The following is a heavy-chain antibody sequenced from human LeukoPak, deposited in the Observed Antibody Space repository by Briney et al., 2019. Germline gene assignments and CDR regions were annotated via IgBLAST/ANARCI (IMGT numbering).Heavy chain of an antibody. D-gene: IGHD1-26*01. J-gene: IGHJ4*02. V-gene: IGHV1-2*02. CDR3: ARGAHSGNYFLIDY. CDR2: INPNSGGT. CDR1: GYTFTGYY. Sequence: ASVKVSCKASGYTFTGYYMHWVRQAPGQGLEWMGWINPNSGGTNYAQKFQGRVTMTRDTSINTAYMELRSDDTAVYYCARGAHSGNYFLIDYWGQGTLVTVSS.